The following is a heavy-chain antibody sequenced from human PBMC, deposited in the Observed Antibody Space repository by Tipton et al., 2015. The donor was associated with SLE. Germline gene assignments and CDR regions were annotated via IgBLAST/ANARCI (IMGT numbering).Heavy chain of an antibody. J-gene: IGHJ4*02. CDR1: GASISSFF. V-gene: IGHV4-59*01. CDR3: ATNFPPDR. Sequence: TLSLTCTVSGASISSFFCSWVRQPPGQGLEWIGYSDDRGSINYSPSLKSRVTISVDTSKNQFSLKLTSVTTADTAVYYCATNFPPDRWGQGTLVTVSS. CDR2: SDDRGSI. D-gene: IGHD1-1*01.